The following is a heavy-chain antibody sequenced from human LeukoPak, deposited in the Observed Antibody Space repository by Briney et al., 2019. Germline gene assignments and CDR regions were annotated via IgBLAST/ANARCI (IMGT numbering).Heavy chain of an antibody. CDR1: GYTFTSYA. Sequence: ASVKVSCKASGYTFTSYAMHWVRQAPGQRLEWMGWINAGNGNTKYSQKFQGRVTITRDTSASTAYMELSSLRSEDTAVYYCARDRPPGLGTVDYWGQGTLVTVSS. V-gene: IGHV1-3*01. D-gene: IGHD1-14*01. CDR2: INAGNGNT. CDR3: ARDRPPGLGTVDY. J-gene: IGHJ4*02.